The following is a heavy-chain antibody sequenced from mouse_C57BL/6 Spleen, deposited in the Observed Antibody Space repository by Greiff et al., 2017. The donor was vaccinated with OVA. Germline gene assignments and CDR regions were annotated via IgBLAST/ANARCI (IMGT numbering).Heavy chain of an antibody. J-gene: IGHJ1*03. Sequence: QVTLKESGPGILQSSQTLSLTCSFSGFSLSTSGMGVSWIRQPSGKGLEWLAHIYWDDDKRYNPSLKSRLTISKDTSRNQVFLKITSVDTADTATYYCARRAEEYGNYRYWYFDVWGTGTTVTVSS. CDR1: GFSLSTSGMG. D-gene: IGHD2-1*01. CDR3: ARRAEEYGNYRYWYFDV. CDR2: IYWDDDK. V-gene: IGHV8-12*01.